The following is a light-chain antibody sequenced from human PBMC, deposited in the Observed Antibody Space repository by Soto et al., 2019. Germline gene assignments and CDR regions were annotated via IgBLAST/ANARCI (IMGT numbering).Light chain of an antibody. CDR3: SLFTTSGTWV. CDR2: EVS. V-gene: IGLV2-14*01. CDR1: SSDVGGYNY. J-gene: IGLJ3*02. Sequence: QSALTQPASVSGSPGQSITISCTGTSSDVGGYNYVSWYQHHPGKAPKLMIYEVSNRPSGVSNRFSGSKSGNTASLTISGLQAEDEADYYCSLFTTSGTWVFGGGTKLTVL.